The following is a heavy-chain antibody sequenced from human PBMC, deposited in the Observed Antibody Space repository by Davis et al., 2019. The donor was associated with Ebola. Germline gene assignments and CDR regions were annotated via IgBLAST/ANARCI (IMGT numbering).Heavy chain of an antibody. V-gene: IGHV3-11*04. CDR3: ARGQPYGDYGMDV. CDR1: GFTFSDYY. CDR2: ITSSGSTI. D-gene: IGHD4-17*01. Sequence: GESLKISCAASGFTFSDYYMSWIRQAPGKGLEWVSYITSSGSTIYYADSVKGRFTISRDNAKNSLYLQMNSLRAEDTAVYYCARGQPYGDYGMDVWGQGTTVTVSS. J-gene: IGHJ6*02.